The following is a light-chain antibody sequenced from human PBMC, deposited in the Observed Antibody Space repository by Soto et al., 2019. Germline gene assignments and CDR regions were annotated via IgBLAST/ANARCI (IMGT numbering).Light chain of an antibody. CDR1: SSDVGGYNY. J-gene: IGLJ1*01. V-gene: IGLV2-14*01. CDR2: EVS. Sequence: QSALTQPPSASGSPGQSVTISCTGTSSDVGGYNYVSWYQQHPGKAPKLMIHEVSKRPSGVSNRFSGSKSGNTASLTISGLQAEDEADYYCSSYTSSSTPYVFGTGTKLTVL. CDR3: SSYTSSSTPYV.